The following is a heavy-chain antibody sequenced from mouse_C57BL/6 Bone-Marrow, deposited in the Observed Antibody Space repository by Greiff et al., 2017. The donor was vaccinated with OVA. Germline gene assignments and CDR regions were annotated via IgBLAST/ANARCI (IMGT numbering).Heavy chain of an antibody. J-gene: IGHJ4*01. CDR2: INPSSGYT. Sequence: VQVVESGAELAKPGASVKLSCKASGYTFTSYWMHWVKQRPGQGLEWIGYINPSSGYTKYNQKFKDKATLTADKSSSTAYMQLSSLTYGDSAVDYCARYGRGGLYAMDYWGQGTSVTVSA. CDR3: ARYGRGGLYAMDY. CDR1: GYTFTSYW. D-gene: IGHD1-2*01. V-gene: IGHV1-7*01.